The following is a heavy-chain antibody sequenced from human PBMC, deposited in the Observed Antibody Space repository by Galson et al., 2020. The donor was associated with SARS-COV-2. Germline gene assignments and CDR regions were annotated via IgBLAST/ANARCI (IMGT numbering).Heavy chain of an antibody. CDR2: IKSKTDGGTA. D-gene: IGHD3-22*01. CDR3: VTSNYYHDIEPFDY. CDR1: GFTFSNAW. Sequence: GESLKISCAASGFTFSNAWMTWVRQAPGKGLEWVGRIKSKTDGGTADYAAPVKGRFSISRDDSKNTLYLQMNSLKTEDTAVYYCVTSNYYHDIEPFDYWGQGTLVTVSS. J-gene: IGHJ4*02. V-gene: IGHV3-15*01.